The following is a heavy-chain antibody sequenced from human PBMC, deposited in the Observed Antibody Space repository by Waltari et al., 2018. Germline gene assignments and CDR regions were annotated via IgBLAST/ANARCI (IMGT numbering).Heavy chain of an antibody. CDR1: GYSISSGYY. Sequence: QVQLQESGPGLVKPSETLSLTCAVSGYSISSGYYWGWIRQPPGKGLEWIGSIYHSGSTYYNPSLKSRVTISVDTSKNQFSLKLSSVTAADTAVYYCARDRAAGFFDYWGQGTLVTVSS. CDR3: ARDRAAGFFDY. J-gene: IGHJ4*02. CDR2: IYHSGST. V-gene: IGHV4-38-2*02. D-gene: IGHD6-13*01.